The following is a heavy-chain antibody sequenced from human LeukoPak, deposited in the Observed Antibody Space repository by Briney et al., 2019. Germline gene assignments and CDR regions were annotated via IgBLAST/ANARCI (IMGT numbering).Heavy chain of an antibody. CDR2: IYYSGST. Sequence: PSETLSLTCTVSGGSISSYYWSWIRQPPGKGLEWIGYIYYSGSTNYNPSLKSRVTISVDTSKNQFSLKLSSVTAADTAVYYCARDEEGTGFDYWGQGTLVTVSS. D-gene: IGHD1-1*01. J-gene: IGHJ4*02. CDR3: ARDEEGTGFDY. V-gene: IGHV4-59*01. CDR1: GGSISSYY.